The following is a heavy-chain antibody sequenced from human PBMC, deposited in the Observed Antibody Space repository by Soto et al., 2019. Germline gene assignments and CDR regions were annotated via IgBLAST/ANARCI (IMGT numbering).Heavy chain of an antibody. V-gene: IGHV5-51*01. D-gene: IGHD6-13*01. CDR2: IYPGDSDT. CDR3: ARDSSSWYAYYYYGMDV. Sequence: GESLKISCKGSGYSFTSYWIGWVRQMPGKGLEWMGIIYPGDSDTRYSPSFQGQVTISADKSISTAYLQWSSLKASDTAMYYCARDSSSWYAYYYYGMDVWGQGTTVTVSS. J-gene: IGHJ6*02. CDR1: GYSFTSYW.